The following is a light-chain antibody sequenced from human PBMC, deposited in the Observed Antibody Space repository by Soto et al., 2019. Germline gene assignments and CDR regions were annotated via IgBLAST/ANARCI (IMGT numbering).Light chain of an antibody. J-gene: IGKJ1*01. V-gene: IGKV1-5*01. CDR3: QQYNSYSWT. CDR2: DAS. CDR1: QSISNF. Sequence: DIQMTQSPSTLSASVGDRVTITCRASQSISNFLAWYQQRPGTAPKLLIYDASTLEGGVPSRFSGSGSGTKFTLTIISLQPDDFATYCCQQYNSYSWTFDQGTKVEIK.